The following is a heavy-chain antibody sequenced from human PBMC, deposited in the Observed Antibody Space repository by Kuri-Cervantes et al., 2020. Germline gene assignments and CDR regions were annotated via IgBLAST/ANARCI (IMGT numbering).Heavy chain of an antibody. CDR2: IRSKANSYAT. CDR3: FAFYDIPK. Sequence: GGSLRLSCAASGFTFSGSAMHWVRQASGKGLEWVGRIRSKANSYATAYAASVKGRFTISRDDSKNTAYLQMNSLKTEDSAVYYCFAFYDIPKWGQGTLVTVSS. V-gene: IGHV3-73*01. J-gene: IGHJ4*02. D-gene: IGHD3-9*01. CDR1: GFTFSGSA.